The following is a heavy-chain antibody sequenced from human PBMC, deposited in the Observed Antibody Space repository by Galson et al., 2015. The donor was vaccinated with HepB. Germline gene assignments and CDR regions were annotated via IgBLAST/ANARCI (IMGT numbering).Heavy chain of an antibody. CDR2: IIPMIGVA. J-gene: IGHJ3*02. D-gene: IGHD3-22*01. Sequence: SVKVSCKASGCTFSSYTFCWVRQAPGQGLQWMGRIIPMIGVANYAQKFQGRVTITADKSTSTAYMELSSMRSDDTAVYYCGGAYYDASGFYGFDMWGQGPMVTVSS. V-gene: IGHV1-69*02. CDR1: GCTFSSYT. CDR3: GGAYYDASGFYGFDM.